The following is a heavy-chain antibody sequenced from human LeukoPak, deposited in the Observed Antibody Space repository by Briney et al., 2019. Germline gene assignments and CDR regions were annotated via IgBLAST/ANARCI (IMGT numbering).Heavy chain of an antibody. CDR2: MSSDESTT. CDR3: ARGRGPYGWFDP. D-gene: IGHD3-10*01. J-gene: IGHJ5*02. V-gene: IGHV3-74*01. Sequence: GSLRLSCAASGFTLSSYWMHWARQTPGKGLVWVSRMSSDESTTNYADSVRGRFTISRDNAKNALYLQMNNLRAEDTAIYFCARGRGPYGWFDPWGQGTLVTASS. CDR1: GFTLSSYW.